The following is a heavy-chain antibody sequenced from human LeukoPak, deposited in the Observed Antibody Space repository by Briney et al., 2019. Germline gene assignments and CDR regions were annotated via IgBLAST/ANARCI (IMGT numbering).Heavy chain of an antibody. J-gene: IGHJ4*02. Sequence: GGSLRLSCAASGFTFSSYAMSWVRQAPGKGLEWVSAISGSGGSTYYADSVKGRFTISRDSSKNTLYLQMNSLRAEDTAVYDCAKAVGSGSYYVFDYWGQGTLVTVSS. CDR1: GFTFSSYA. CDR3: AKAVGSGSYYVFDY. V-gene: IGHV3-23*01. CDR2: ISGSGGST. D-gene: IGHD1-26*01.